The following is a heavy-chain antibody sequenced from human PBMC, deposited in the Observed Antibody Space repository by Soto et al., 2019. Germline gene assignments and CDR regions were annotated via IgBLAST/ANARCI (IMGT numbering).Heavy chain of an antibody. CDR1: GFTFSSYA. CDR2: ISGSGGST. Sequence: PGGSLRLSCAASGFTFSSYAMSWVRQAPGKGLEWVSAISGSGGSTYYADSVKGRFTISRDNSKNTLYLQMNSLRAEDTAVYYCAKVAYSGSSGLHYSNCTDVWGQGTSVSVS. CDR3: AKVAYSGSSGLHYSNCTDV. D-gene: IGHD1-26*01. V-gene: IGHV3-23*01. J-gene: IGHJ6*02.